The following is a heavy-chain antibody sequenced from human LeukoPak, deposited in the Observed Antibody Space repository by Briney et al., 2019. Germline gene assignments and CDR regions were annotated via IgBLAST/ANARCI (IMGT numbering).Heavy chain of an antibody. CDR3: ARDYGYAFDY. CDR2: IRTRDDIT. V-gene: IGHV3-48*02. D-gene: IGHD5-12*01. J-gene: IGHJ4*02. Sequence: GGSLRLSCAASGFIFSTYTMNWVRQAPGKGLEWVSHIRTRDDITSYADSVKGRFTISRDNARDSLYLQMDSLRDEDTAVYYCARDYGYAFDYWGQGTLVTVSS. CDR1: GFIFSTYT.